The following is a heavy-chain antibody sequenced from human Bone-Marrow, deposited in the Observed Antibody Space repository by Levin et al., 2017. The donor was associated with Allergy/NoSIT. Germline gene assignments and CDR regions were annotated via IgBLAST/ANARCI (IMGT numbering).Heavy chain of an antibody. Sequence: GESLKISCAASGFTFDIYAMSWVRQAPGKGLEWVSSITGSGGDTYYADSVKGRFTISRDNSRNRLYLQMKTVTAEDTAIYYCAKDAVVAPGASMGWFDPWGQGTPVTVSS. CDR1: GFTFDIYA. CDR2: ITGSGGDT. V-gene: IGHV3-23*01. D-gene: IGHD5-18*01. J-gene: IGHJ5*02. CDR3: AKDAVVAPGASMGWFDP.